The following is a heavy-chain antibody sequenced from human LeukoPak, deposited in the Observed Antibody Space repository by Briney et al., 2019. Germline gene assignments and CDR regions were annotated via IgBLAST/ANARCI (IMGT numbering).Heavy chain of an antibody. CDR3: ARLSSWMGAINNWFDP. V-gene: IGHV3-30*02. CDR1: GFTFSSYG. CDR2: IRYDGSNK. Sequence: AGGSLRLSCAASGFTFSSYGMHWVRQAPGKGLEWVAFIRYDGSNKYYADSVKGRFTISRDNAKNSLSLQMNSLRAEDTAVYYCARLSSWMGAINNWFDPWGQGTLVAVSS. J-gene: IGHJ5*02. D-gene: IGHD1-26*01.